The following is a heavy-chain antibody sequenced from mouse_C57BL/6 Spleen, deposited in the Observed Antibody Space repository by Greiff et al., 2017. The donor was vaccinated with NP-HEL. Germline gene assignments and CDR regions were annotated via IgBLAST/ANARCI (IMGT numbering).Heavy chain of an antibody. V-gene: IGHV1-18*01. CDR2: INPNNGGT. D-gene: IGHD1-1*01. Sequence: VQLKESGPELVKPGASVKIPCKASGYTFTDYNMDWVKQSHGKSLEWIGDINPNNGGTIYNQKFKGKATLTVDKSSSTAYMELRSLTSEDTAVYYCARYDGSRGNWFAYWGQGTLVTVSA. J-gene: IGHJ3*01. CDR1: GYTFTDYN. CDR3: ARYDGSRGNWFAY.